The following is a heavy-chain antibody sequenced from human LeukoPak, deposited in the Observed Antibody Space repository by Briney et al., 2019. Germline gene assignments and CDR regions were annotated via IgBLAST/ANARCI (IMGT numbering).Heavy chain of an antibody. CDR3: AREIIAAAGRYYFDY. CDR1: GGSISSSSYY. J-gene: IGHJ4*02. CDR2: IYYSGST. Sequence: SETLSLTCTVSGGSISSSSYYWGWIRQPPGKGLEWIGSIYYSGSTYYNPSLKSRVTISVDTSKNQFSLKLSSVTAADTAVYYCAREIIAAAGRYYFDYWGQGTLVTVSS. V-gene: IGHV4-39*07. D-gene: IGHD6-13*01.